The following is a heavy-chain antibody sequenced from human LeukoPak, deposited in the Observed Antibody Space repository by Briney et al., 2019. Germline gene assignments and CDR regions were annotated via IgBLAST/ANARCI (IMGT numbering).Heavy chain of an antibody. D-gene: IGHD6-19*01. V-gene: IGHV1-46*01. J-gene: IGHJ4*02. CDR2: INPSGGST. Sequence: ASVTASCKASGYTFTSYYMHWVRQAPGQGLEWMGIINPSGGSTSYAQKFQGRVTMTRDTSTSTVYMELSSLRSEDTAVYYCAREVVAVAGNDYWGQGTLVTVSS. CDR3: AREVVAVAGNDY. CDR1: GYTFTSYY.